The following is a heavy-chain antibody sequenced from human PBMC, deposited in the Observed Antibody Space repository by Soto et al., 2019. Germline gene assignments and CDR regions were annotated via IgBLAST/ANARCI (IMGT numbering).Heavy chain of an antibody. CDR1: GGSFSGYY. CDR3: ARGSWNYPPAG. J-gene: IGHJ4*02. CDR2: INHSGST. Sequence: PSETLSLTCAVYGGSFSGYYWSWIRQPPGKGLEWIGEINHSGSTNYNPSLKSRVTISVDTSKNQFSLKLSSVTAADTAVYYCARGSWNYPPAGWGQGTLVTVSS. D-gene: IGHD1-7*01. V-gene: IGHV4-34*01.